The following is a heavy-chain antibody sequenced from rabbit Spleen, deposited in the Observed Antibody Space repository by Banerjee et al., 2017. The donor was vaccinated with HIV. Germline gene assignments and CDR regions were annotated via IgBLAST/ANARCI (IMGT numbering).Heavy chain of an antibody. D-gene: IGHD2-1*01. Sequence: QEQLVESGGGLVQPGASLTLTCTASGFSFTSSYYMCWVRQAPGKGLESIGCIYGGSDANTWYATWAKGRFTISKTSSTTVTLQMTSLTAADTATYFCARADYGGWVVGNGLELWGPGTLVTVS. J-gene: IGHJ4*01. CDR1: GFSFTSSYY. CDR3: ARADYGGWVVGNGLEL. CDR2: IYGGSDANT. V-gene: IGHV1S45*01.